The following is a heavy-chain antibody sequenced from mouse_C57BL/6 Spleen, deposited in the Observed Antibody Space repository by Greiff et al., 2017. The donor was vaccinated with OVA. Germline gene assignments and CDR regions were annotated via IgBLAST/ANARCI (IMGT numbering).Heavy chain of an antibody. CDR1: GFSFNTYA. CDR2: VRSKSNNYAT. J-gene: IGHJ4*01. D-gene: IGHD2-4*01. Sequence: EVKVVESGGGLVQPKGSLKLSCAASGFSFNTYAMNWVRQAPGKGLEWVARVRSKSNNYATYYADSVKDRFTISRDDSESMLYLQMNNLKTEDTAMYYCVRLYYDYDNYAMDYWGQGTSVTVSS. V-gene: IGHV10-1*01. CDR3: VRLYYDYDNYAMDY.